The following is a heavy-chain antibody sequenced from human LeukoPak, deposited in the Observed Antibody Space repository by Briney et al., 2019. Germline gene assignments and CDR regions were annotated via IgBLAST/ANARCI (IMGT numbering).Heavy chain of an antibody. CDR1: GYTFTGYY. V-gene: IGHV1-3*03. CDR2: INAGNGNT. J-gene: IGHJ3*02. D-gene: IGHD3-22*01. CDR3: ARMPSANYYDSSGPFDI. Sequence: GASVKVSCKASGYTFTGYYMHWVRQAPGQRLEWMGWINAGNGNTKYSQEFQGRVTITRDTSASTAYMELSSLRSEDMAVYYCARMPSANYYDSSGPFDIWGQGTMVTVSS.